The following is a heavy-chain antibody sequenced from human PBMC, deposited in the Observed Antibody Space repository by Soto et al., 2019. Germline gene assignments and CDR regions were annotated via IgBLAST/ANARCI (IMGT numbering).Heavy chain of an antibody. CDR2: ISYDGSNK. CDR1: GFTFSSYA. Sequence: PGGSLRLSCAASGFTFSSYAMHWVRQAPGKGLEWVAVISYDGSNKYYADSVKGRFTISRDNSKNTLYLQMNSLRAEDTALYYCAKQIWDGYNSIDYWGQGALVTVSS. V-gene: IGHV3-30-3*02. J-gene: IGHJ4*02. D-gene: IGHD5-12*01. CDR3: AKQIWDGYNSIDY.